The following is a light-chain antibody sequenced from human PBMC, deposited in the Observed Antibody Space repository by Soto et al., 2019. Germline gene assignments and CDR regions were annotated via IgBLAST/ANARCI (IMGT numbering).Light chain of an antibody. V-gene: IGKV3-15*01. J-gene: IGKJ1*01. CDR1: ESVSTN. Sequence: EIEMTQSQATLSLAAGERVTLSCRASESVSTNLAWYQQKAGQAPRLLIYGASTRATGIPARFSGIGSGTEFTLTISSPPSEDFAVYDCQQYSIWRTFGQGTKVDIK. CDR2: GAS. CDR3: QQYSIWRT.